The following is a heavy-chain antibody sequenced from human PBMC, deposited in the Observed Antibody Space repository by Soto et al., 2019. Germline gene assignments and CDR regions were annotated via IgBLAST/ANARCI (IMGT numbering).Heavy chain of an antibody. J-gene: IGHJ4*02. D-gene: IGHD3-3*02. CDR3: AKGKGSFAELDYFEN. CDR1: GFTFSYYG. V-gene: IGHV3-30*18. CDR2: ISYSGSNE. Sequence: QVQRVESGGGVVQPGKSLRLSCAASGFTFSYYGMHWVRQAPGKGLEWVAAISYSGSNELYAESVKGRFTISRDNSKNTLYMEMNTVTTEDTAVYFCAKGKGSFAELDYFENWGQGTLVTVSS.